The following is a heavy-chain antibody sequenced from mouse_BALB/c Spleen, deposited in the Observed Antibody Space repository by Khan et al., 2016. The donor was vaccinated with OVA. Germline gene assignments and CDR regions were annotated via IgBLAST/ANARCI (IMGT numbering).Heavy chain of an antibody. CDR2: ILPGSGSR. CDR3: ARVNYCSRDYFDY. CDR1: GYTFSSYW. D-gene: IGHD1-1*01. J-gene: IGHJ2*01. Sequence: QVRLQQSGAELMKPGASVKISCKATGYTFSSYWLEWVKQRLGHGLVWIGEILPGSGSRNYNEKFTGKATFTEDISSQTNYMQLSSLTSEDSAVYYCARVNYCSRDYFDYWGQGTTLTVSS. V-gene: IGHV1-9*01.